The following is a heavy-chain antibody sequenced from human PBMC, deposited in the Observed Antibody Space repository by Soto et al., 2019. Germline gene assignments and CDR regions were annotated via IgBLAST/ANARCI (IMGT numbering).Heavy chain of an antibody. CDR1: GFTFSSYA. CDR3: ARGGAPYSSSWYQSPNDY. V-gene: IGHV3-30-3*01. J-gene: IGHJ4*02. CDR2: ISYDGSNK. D-gene: IGHD6-13*01. Sequence: ESGGGVVQPGRSLRLSCAASGFTFSSYAMHWVRQAPGKGLEWVAVISYDGSNKYYADSVKGRFTISRDNSKNTLYLQMNSLRAEDTAVYYCARGGAPYSSSWYQSPNDYWGQGTLVTVSS.